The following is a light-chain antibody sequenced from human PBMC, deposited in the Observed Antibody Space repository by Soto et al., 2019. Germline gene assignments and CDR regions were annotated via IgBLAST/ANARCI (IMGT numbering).Light chain of an antibody. CDR3: SSYAGSRFV. J-gene: IGLJ1*01. Sequence: QSVLTQPPSASGSPGQSVTISCTGTSSDVGGYNYVSWYQQHPGKAPKLMIYDVSKRPSGVPYRFSGSKSGNTASLTVSGLQAEDEADYYCSSYAGSRFVFGTGTKVTVL. CDR2: DVS. CDR1: SSDVGGYNY. V-gene: IGLV2-8*01.